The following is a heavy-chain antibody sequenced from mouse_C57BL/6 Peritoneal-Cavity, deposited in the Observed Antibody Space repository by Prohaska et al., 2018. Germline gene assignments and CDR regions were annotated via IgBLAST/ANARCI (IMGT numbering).Heavy chain of an antibody. J-gene: IGHJ3*01. Sequence: LTGYWIEWVKQVSGHGLELIGRILPGSSSTNYNEKMKSKATFTADTSTKKDYMQRGSLTTEDSDIYYSSSGYPAWFAYENKGTLDTVSA. D-gene: IGHD2-2*01. CDR2: ILPGSSST. CDR1: LTGYW. V-gene: IGHV1-9*01. CDR3: SSGYPAWFAY.